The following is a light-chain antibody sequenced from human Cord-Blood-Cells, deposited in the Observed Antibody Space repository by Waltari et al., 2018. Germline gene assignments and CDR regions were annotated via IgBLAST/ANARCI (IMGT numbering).Light chain of an antibody. CDR2: QDS. CDR1: KLGDKY. V-gene: IGLV3-1*01. Sequence: SYALPQPPSVSVSPGQTASITCSGEKLGDKYACWYQQKPGQSPVLVIYQDSKRPSGIPERFSGSNSGNTATLTISGTQAMDEADYYCQAWDSSTAVFGTGTKVTVL. J-gene: IGLJ1*01. CDR3: QAWDSSTAV.